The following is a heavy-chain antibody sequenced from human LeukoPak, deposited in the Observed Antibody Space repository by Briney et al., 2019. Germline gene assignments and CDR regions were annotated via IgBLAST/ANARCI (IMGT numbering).Heavy chain of an antibody. Sequence: ASVKVSCKASGYSFTNYGISWVRQAPGQGLEWMGWISAYNGNTNYAQKLQGRVTMTTDTSTSTAYMELRSLRSDDTAVYYCARAGYGSGSYPRPFDYWGQGTLVTVSS. CDR2: ISAYNGNT. D-gene: IGHD3-10*01. CDR3: ARAGYGSGSYPRPFDY. V-gene: IGHV1-18*01. CDR1: GYSFTNYG. J-gene: IGHJ4*02.